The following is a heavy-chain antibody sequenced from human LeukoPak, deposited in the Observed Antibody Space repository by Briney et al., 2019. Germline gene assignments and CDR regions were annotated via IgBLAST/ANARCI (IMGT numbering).Heavy chain of an antibody. CDR1: GGSISNNNYY. CDR2: MYYSGST. J-gene: IGHJ5*02. CDR3: ARQRFGDPGADP. D-gene: IGHD3-10*01. V-gene: IGHV4-39*01. Sequence: ASETLSLTCTVSGGSISNNNYYWGWIRQPPGKGLEWIGTMYYSGSTYYNPSLKSRVTISVDTSKNQFSLKLSSVTAADTAVYYCARQRFGDPGADPWGQGTLVTVSS.